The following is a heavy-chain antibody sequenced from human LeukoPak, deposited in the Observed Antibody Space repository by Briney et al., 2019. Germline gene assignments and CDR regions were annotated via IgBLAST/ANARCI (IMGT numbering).Heavy chain of an antibody. D-gene: IGHD2-15*01. V-gene: IGHV4-4*07. CDR2: IYTSGST. Sequence: YPSETLSLTCTVSGGSISSYYWSWIRQPAGKGLEWIGRIYTSGSTNYNPSLKSRVTMSVDTSKNQFSLKLSSVTAADTAVYYCARERCSGGSCYQDYWGQGTLVTVSS. CDR1: GGSISSYY. CDR3: ARERCSGGSCYQDY. J-gene: IGHJ4*02.